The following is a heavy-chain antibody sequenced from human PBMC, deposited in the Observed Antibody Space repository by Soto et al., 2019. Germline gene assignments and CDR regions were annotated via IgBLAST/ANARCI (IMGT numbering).Heavy chain of an antibody. CDR2: IYHSGST. V-gene: IGHV4-30-2*01. CDR1: GGSISSGGYS. D-gene: IGHD5-12*01. Sequence: QLQLQESGSGLVKPSQTLSLTCAVSGGSISSGGYSWSWIRQPPGKGLEWIGYIYHSGSTYYNPYLKSRVTISVDRSKNQFSLKLSSLTAADTAVYYCARGRDSGYVYLKYYFDYWGQGTLVTVSS. CDR3: ARGRDSGYVYLKYYFDY. J-gene: IGHJ4*02.